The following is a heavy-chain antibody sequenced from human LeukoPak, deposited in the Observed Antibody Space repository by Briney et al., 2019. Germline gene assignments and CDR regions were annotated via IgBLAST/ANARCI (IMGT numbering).Heavy chain of an antibody. J-gene: IGHJ4*02. CDR2: INPSGGGT. Sequence: ASVKVSCKAAGYTFTGYYMHWVRQAPGQGLEWMGWINPSGGGTNYAQKFQGWVTMTRDTSISTAYMELSRLRSDDTAVYYCASDRCGGDCYSSLVEYYFDYWGQGTLVTVSS. CDR1: GYTFTGYY. V-gene: IGHV1-2*04. CDR3: ASDRCGGDCYSSLVEYYFDY. D-gene: IGHD2-21*02.